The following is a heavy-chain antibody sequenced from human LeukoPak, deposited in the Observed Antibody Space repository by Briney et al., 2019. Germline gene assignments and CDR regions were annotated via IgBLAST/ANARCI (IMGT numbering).Heavy chain of an antibody. J-gene: IGHJ4*02. V-gene: IGHV3-64*04. Sequence: GGSLRLSCSASGFTFSSYAMHWVRQAPGKGLEYVSAISSNGGSTYYADSVKGRFTISRDNSKNSLYLQMNSLRAEDTAVYYCAGNFWSGYFDYWGQGTLVTVSS. CDR1: GFTFSSYA. D-gene: IGHD3-3*01. CDR3: AGNFWSGYFDY. CDR2: ISSNGGST.